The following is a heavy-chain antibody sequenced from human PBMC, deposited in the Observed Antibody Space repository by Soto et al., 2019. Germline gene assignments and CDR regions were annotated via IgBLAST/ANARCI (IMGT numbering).Heavy chain of an antibody. CDR3: AKDRDSSSWHLYYYYYYGMDV. Sequence: GGSLRLSCAASGFTFISYGMHWVRQAPGKGLEWVTVISYDGSNKYYADSVKGRFTISRDNSKNTLYLQMNSLRAEDTAVYYCAKDRDSSSWHLYYYYYYGMDVWGQGTTVTVSS. CDR1: GFTFISYG. CDR2: ISYDGSNK. J-gene: IGHJ6*02. D-gene: IGHD6-13*01. V-gene: IGHV3-30*18.